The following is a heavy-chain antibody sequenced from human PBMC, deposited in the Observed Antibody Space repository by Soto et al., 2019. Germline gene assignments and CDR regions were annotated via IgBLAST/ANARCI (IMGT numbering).Heavy chain of an antibody. CDR1: GFTVSSNY. CDR2: IYSGGST. CDR3: XXXXXXXXXXXXXXXDV. Sequence: EVQLVESGGGLVQPGGSLRLSCAASGFTVSSNYMSWVRQAPGKGLEWVSVIYSGGSTYYADSVKGRFTISRDNSKNTXXXXXXXXXXXXXXXXXXXXXXXXXXXXXXXXXDVWGQGTTVTVSS. V-gene: IGHV3-66*01. J-gene: IGHJ6*02.